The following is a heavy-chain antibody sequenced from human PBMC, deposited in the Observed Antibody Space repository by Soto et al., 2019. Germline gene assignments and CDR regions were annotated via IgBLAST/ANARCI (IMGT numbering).Heavy chain of an antibody. V-gene: IGHV1-45*02. D-gene: IGHD1-7*01. CDR2: ITPFNGNT. Sequence: SVKVSCKASGYTFTYRYLHWVRQAPGQALEWMGWITPFNGNTNYAQKFQDRVTITRDRSMSTAYMELSSLRSEDTAMYYCARSQSHRTTLPGAFDIWGQGTMVTVSS. CDR3: ARSQSHRTTLPGAFDI. CDR1: GYTFTYRY. J-gene: IGHJ3*02.